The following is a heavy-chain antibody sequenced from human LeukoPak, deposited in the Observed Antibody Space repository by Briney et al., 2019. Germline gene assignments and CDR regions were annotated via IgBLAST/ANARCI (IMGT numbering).Heavy chain of an antibody. V-gene: IGHV3-30*02. CDR2: VRYDGSNQ. D-gene: IGHD1-26*01. CDR3: AKDRSIGTYYTFDH. CDR1: GFSFSSYG. Sequence: GGSLRLSCAASGFSFSSYGMHWVRQAPGKGLEWVAFVRYDGSNQYYADFVKGRFTISRDNSKNTLYLQMNSLSVEDTAVYYCAKDRSIGTYYTFDHWGQGTLVTVSS. J-gene: IGHJ4*02.